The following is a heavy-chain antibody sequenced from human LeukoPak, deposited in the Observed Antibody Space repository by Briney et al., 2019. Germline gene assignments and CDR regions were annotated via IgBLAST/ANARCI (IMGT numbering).Heavy chain of an antibody. CDR2: ISGSGGST. J-gene: IGHJ4*02. CDR3: AREQHWDYDY. V-gene: IGHV3-23*01. Sequence: PGGPLRLSCAASGFTFSSYAMSWVRQAPGKGLEWVSAISGSGGSTYYADSVKGRFTISRDNAKNSLYLQMNSLRAEDTAVYYCAREQHWDYDYWGQGTLVTVSS. D-gene: IGHD3-3*02. CDR1: GFTFSSYA.